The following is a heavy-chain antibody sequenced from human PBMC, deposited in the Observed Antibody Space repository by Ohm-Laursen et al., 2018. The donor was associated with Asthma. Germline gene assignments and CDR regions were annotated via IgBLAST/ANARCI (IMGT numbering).Heavy chain of an antibody. CDR3: AKDIGAAVAGTAGYFDY. Sequence: SLRLSCAASGFTFDDYAMHWVRQAPGKGLEWVSGISWNSGSIGYADSVKGRFTISRDNAKNSLYLQMNSLRAEDTALYYCAKDIGAAVAGTAGYFDYWGQGTLVTVSS. V-gene: IGHV3-9*01. J-gene: IGHJ4*02. D-gene: IGHD6-19*01. CDR1: GFTFDDYA. CDR2: ISWNSGSI.